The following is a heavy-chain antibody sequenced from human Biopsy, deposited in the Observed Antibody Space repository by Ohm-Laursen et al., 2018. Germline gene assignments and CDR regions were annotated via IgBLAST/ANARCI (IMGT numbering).Heavy chain of an antibody. V-gene: IGHV3-11*04. CDR3: GSSIHLGY. D-gene: IGHD6-19*01. CDR2: INSSGSTK. J-gene: IGHJ4*02. CDR1: GFPVSVYY. Sequence: SLRLSCAVSGFPVSVYYMSWIRQAPGRGLEWVSDINSSGSTKYHAESVKGRFTISMDNAMNSVYLQMNSLRGEDTCVYYCGSSIHLGYWGRGTLVAVSS.